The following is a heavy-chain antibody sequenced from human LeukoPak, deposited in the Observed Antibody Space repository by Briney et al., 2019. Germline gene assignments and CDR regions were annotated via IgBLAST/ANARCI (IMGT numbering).Heavy chain of an antibody. D-gene: IGHD1-26*01. CDR2: IIPIFGTA. CDR1: GGTFSSYA. V-gene: IGHV1-69*05. J-gene: IGHJ3*02. CDR3: ASLEGAYSGSSRGAFDI. Sequence: ASVKVSCKASGGTFSSYAISWVRQAPGQGLEWVGGIIPIFGTANYAQKFQGRVTITTDESTSTAYMELSSLRSEDTAVYYCASLEGAYSGSSRGAFDIWGQGTMVTVSS.